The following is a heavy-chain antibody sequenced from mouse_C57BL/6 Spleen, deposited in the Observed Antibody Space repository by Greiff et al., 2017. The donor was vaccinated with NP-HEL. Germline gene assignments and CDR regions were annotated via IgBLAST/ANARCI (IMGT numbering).Heavy chain of an antibody. Sequence: QVQLKQPGAELVKPGASVKLSCKASGYTFTSYWMHWVKQRPGQGLEWIGMIHPNSGSTNYNEKFKSKATLTVDKSSSTAYMQLSSLTSEDSAVYYCAREGGQLGSYYFDYWGQGTTLTVSS. D-gene: IGHD4-1*02. CDR2: IHPNSGST. V-gene: IGHV1-64*01. CDR3: AREGGQLGSYYFDY. CDR1: GYTFTSYW. J-gene: IGHJ2*01.